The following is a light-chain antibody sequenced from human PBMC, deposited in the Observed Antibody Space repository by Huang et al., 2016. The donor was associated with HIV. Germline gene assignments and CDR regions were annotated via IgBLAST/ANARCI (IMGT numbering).Light chain of an antibody. J-gene: IGKJ3*01. CDR1: QSVNNV. V-gene: IGKV3-11*01. Sequence: EIVLTQSPATLSLSPGERATLSCRASQSVNNVLAWYQQKPGQAPRLLIDDASSSATGIPARFSGSGSGTDVTLTISSLEPEEFAVYYCQQRSNWPLTFGPGTKVDIK. CDR2: DAS. CDR3: QQRSNWPLT.